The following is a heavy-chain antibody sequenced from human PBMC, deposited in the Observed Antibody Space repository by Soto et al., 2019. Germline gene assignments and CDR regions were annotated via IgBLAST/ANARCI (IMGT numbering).Heavy chain of an antibody. D-gene: IGHD4-17*01. CDR1: GGTFSSYA. CDR3: AREIYGDYVSDYFDY. CDR2: IIPIFGTA. Sequence: QVQLVQSGAEVKKPGSSVKVSCKASGGTFSSYAISWVRQAPGQGLEWMGGIIPIFGTANYAQKCQGRVTITADESPSTAYMELSSLRSEDTVVYYCAREIYGDYVSDYFDYWGQGTLVTVSS. J-gene: IGHJ4*02. V-gene: IGHV1-69*01.